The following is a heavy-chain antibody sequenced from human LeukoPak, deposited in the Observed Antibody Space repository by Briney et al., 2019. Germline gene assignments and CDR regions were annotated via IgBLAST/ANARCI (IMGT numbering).Heavy chain of an antibody. D-gene: IGHD6-6*01. CDR1: GYSFASYW. V-gene: IGHV5-51*01. Sequence: GESLKISCKGSGYSFASYWIGWVRQMPGKGLEWMGIIYPGDSDTRYSPSFQGQVTISADKSITTAYLQWSSLKASDTAIYYCARPSSSSTFYFDYWGQGTLVTVSS. CDR3: ARPSSSSTFYFDY. CDR2: IYPGDSDT. J-gene: IGHJ4*02.